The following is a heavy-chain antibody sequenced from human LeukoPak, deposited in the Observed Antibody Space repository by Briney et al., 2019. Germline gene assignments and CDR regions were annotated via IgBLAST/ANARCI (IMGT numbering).Heavy chain of an antibody. D-gene: IGHD3-10*01. Sequence: SVKVSCKASGYTFTSYGISWVRQAPGQGLEWMGGIIPIFGTANYAQKFQGRVTITADESTSTAYMELSSLRSEDTAVYYCASHHRITMVRGVMNAFDIWGQGTMVTVSS. J-gene: IGHJ3*02. CDR2: IIPIFGTA. V-gene: IGHV1-69*13. CDR1: GYTFTSYG. CDR3: ASHHRITMVRGVMNAFDI.